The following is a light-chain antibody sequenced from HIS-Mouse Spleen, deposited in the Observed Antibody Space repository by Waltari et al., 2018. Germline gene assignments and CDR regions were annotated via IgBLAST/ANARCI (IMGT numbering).Light chain of an antibody. CDR3: QVWDSSTVV. CDR1: NIGSKN. Sequence: SYELTQPLSVSVALGQTARITCGGTNIGSKNVNWYQQKPGQAPVLVIYNRPSGIPERFSGSNSGNTATLTISRAQAGDEADYYCQVWDSSTVVFGGGTKLTVL. J-gene: IGLJ2*01. V-gene: IGLV3-9*01.